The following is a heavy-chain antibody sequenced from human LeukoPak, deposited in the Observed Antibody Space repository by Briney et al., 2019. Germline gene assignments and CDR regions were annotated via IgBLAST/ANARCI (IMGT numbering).Heavy chain of an antibody. CDR2: IYYSGST. V-gene: IGHV4-59*01. CDR1: GGSISSYY. Sequence: KPSETLSLTCTVSGGSISSYYWSWIRQPPGKALEWIGYIYYSGSTNYNPSLKSRVTISVDTSKNQFSLKLSSVTAADTAVYYCAMSPEYYYDSSGYSPLRYWGQGTLVTVSS. D-gene: IGHD3-22*01. J-gene: IGHJ4*02. CDR3: AMSPEYYYDSSGYSPLRY.